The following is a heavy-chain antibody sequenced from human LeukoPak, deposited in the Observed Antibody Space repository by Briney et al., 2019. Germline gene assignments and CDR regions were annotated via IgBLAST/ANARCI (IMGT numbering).Heavy chain of an antibody. CDR3: AKDPRRYCSGGSCLRGGYFDY. J-gene: IGHJ4*02. D-gene: IGHD2-15*01. V-gene: IGHV3-30*18. CDR1: GFTFSSYA. CDR2: ISYDGSNK. Sequence: GGSLRLSCAASGFTFSSYAMSWVRQAPGKGLEWVAVISYDGSNKYYADSVKGRFTISRDNSKNTLYLQMNSLRAEDTAVYYCAKDPRRYCSGGSCLRGGYFDYWGQGTLVTVSS.